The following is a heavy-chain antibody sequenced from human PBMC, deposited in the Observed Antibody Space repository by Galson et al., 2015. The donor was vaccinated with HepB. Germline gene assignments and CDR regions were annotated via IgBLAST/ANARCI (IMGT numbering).Heavy chain of an antibody. D-gene: IGHD3-10*01. CDR1: GFTFSSYA. J-gene: IGHJ6*02. CDR3: AKQTWFGEPDIPLYYYYGMDV. CDR2: ISGSGGST. V-gene: IGHV3-23*01. Sequence: SLRLSCAASGFTFSSYAMSWVRQAPGKGLEWVSAISGSGGSTYYADSVKGRFTISRDNSKNTLYLQMNSLRAEDTAVYYCAKQTWFGEPDIPLYYYYGMDVWGQGTTVTVSS.